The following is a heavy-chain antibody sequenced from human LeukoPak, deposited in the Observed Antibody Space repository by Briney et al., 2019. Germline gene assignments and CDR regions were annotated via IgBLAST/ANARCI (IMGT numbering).Heavy chain of an antibody. D-gene: IGHD5-12*01. CDR3: ARRTTVAPEYHFGS. CDR1: GVSISGYY. Sequence: PSETLSLTCSVSGVSISGYYWTWIRQPPGKGLEEMGYIYHSGNTNYNPSLKSRVTISLDMSKNQLSLKLTSVTAADTAVYYCARRTTVAPEYHFGSWGQGILVTVSP. CDR2: IYHSGNT. V-gene: IGHV4-59*08. J-gene: IGHJ4*02.